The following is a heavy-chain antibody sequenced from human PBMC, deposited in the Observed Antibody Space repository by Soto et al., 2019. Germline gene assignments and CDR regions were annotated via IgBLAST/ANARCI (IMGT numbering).Heavy chain of an antibody. CDR2: ISWDSGSI. J-gene: IGHJ4*02. CDR3: AKGGVGATVRYFDY. D-gene: IGHD1-26*01. CDR1: GFTFDVYA. Sequence: GGSLRLSCTASGFTFDVYAMHWVRQAPGKGLEWVSGISWDSGSIGYADSVKGRFTISRDNAKNSLYLQMNSLRVEDTALYYCAKGGVGATVRYFDYWGQGTRVTVSS. V-gene: IGHV3-9*01.